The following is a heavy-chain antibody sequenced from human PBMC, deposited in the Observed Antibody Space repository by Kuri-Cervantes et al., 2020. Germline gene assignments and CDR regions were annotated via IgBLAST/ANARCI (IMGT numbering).Heavy chain of an antibody. Sequence: SETLSLTCTVSGGSISSGGYYWSWIRQPPGKGLEWIGEINHSGSTNYNPSLKSRVTISVDTSKNQFSLKLSSVTAADTAVYYCARAYLGLGKLDYWGQGTLVTVSS. V-gene: IGHV4-39*07. J-gene: IGHJ4*02. CDR2: INHSGST. CDR3: ARAYLGLGKLDY. CDR1: GGSISSGGYY. D-gene: IGHD7-27*01.